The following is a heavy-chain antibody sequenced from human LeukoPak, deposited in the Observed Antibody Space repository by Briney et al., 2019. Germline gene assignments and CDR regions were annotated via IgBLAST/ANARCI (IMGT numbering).Heavy chain of an antibody. CDR1: GFTFSRYW. CDR3: ARMAFAVAYFDY. V-gene: IGHV3-7*01. J-gene: IGHJ4*02. CDR2: IYQDGSKK. D-gene: IGHD2-21*01. Sequence: GGSLRLSCAASGFTFSRYWMTWVRQAPGKGLEWVANIYQDGSKKNYVDSVKDRFTITRENAKNSLYLQMNSLRAEDTAVYYCARMAFAVAYFDYWGQGTLVTVSS.